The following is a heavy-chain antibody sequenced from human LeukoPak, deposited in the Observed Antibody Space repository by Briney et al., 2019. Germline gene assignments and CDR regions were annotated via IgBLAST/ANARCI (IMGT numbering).Heavy chain of an antibody. CDR1: GFTFSSYV. J-gene: IGHJ4*02. D-gene: IGHD5-18*01. CDR3: ASGYSYGFDY. CDR2: ISYDGSNK. Sequence: PGGSLRLSCAASGFTFSSYVMHWVRQAPGKGLEWVAVISYDGSNKYYADSVKGRFTISRDNSKNTLYLQMNSLRAEDTAVYYCASGYSYGFDYWGQGTLVTVSS. V-gene: IGHV3-30-3*01.